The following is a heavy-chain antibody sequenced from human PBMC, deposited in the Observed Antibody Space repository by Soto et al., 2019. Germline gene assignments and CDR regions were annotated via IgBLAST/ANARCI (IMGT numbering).Heavy chain of an antibody. D-gene: IGHD5-18*01. CDR1: GFTFSSYW. V-gene: IGHV3-74*01. Sequence: GGSLRLSCAASGFTFSSYWMHWVRQAPGKGLVWVSRINSDGSSTSYADSVKGRFTISRDNAKNTLYLQMNSLRAEDTAVYYCTTWIQLWLPDYWGQGTLVTVSS. CDR2: INSDGSST. CDR3: TTWIQLWLPDY. J-gene: IGHJ4*02.